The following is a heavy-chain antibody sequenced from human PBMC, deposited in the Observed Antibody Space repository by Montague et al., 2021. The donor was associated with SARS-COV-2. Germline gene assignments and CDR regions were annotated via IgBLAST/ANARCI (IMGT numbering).Heavy chain of an antibody. J-gene: IGHJ6*02. CDR3: ARGSWHIVVVTAIRDGYYGMDV. Sequence: SETLSLTCTVSGEPISGFYWNWIRRSAGEGLEWIGRIYTTGSTNXNPSLKSRVTISVDTSKNQFSLKLSSVTAADTAVYYCARGSWHIVVVTAIRDGYYGMDVWGQGITVTVSS. CDR1: GEPISGFY. CDR2: IYTTGST. D-gene: IGHD2-21*02. V-gene: IGHV4-4*07.